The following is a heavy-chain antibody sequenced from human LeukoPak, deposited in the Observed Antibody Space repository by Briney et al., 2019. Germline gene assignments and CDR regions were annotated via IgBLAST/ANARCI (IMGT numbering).Heavy chain of an antibody. V-gene: IGHV3-30*03. Sequence: GGSLRLSCAASGFNFKNYWMHWVRQAPGKGLEWVAVISYDGSNKYYADSVKGRFTISRDNSKNTLYLQMNSLRAEDTAVYYCARDLRAAGYFDYWGQGTLVTVSS. D-gene: IGHD6-13*01. J-gene: IGHJ4*02. CDR1: GFNFKNYW. CDR3: ARDLRAAGYFDY. CDR2: ISYDGSNK.